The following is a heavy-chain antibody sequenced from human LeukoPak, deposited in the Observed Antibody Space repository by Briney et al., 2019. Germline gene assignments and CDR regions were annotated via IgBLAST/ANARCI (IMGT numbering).Heavy chain of an antibody. J-gene: IGHJ4*02. Sequence: SVKVSCKSSGRTFSSYAISWVRQAPRQGLEWMGGIIPIFGTANYAQRLQGRVTITADESTSTACMELSSLRSEDTAVYYCARPKGTYDSSGYYYQGFDYWGQGTLVTVSS. CDR3: ARPKGTYDSSGYYYQGFDY. D-gene: IGHD3-22*01. V-gene: IGHV1-69*01. CDR2: IIPIFGTA. CDR1: GRTFSSYA.